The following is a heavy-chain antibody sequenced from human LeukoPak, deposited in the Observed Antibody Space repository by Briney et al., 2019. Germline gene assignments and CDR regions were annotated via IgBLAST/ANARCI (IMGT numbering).Heavy chain of an antibody. CDR3: AIEQGGRGRYWRGY. D-gene: IGHD6-19*01. CDR2: ISSSSSYI. J-gene: IGHJ4*02. CDR1: GFTFSSYS. V-gene: IGHV3-21*01. Sequence: GGSLRLSCAASGFTFSSYSMNWVRQAPGKGLEWVSSISSSSSYIYYADSVKGRFTISRDNAKNSLYLQMNSLRAEDTAVYYCAIEQGGRGRYWRGYWGQGTLVTVSS.